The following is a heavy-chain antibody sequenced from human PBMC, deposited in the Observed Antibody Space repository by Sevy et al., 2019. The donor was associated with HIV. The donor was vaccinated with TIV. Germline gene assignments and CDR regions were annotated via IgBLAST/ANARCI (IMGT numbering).Heavy chain of an antibody. CDR2: IWYDGSNI. CDR1: GFMISTYG. Sequence: GGSLRLSCAASGFMISTYGMHWVRQAPGRGLEWVAVIWYDGSNINYRDSVKGRFIISRDNSKNTVFLDMNSLRAEDSAVYYCARDDRVAGGLGGYFNYGMDVWGQGTTVTVSS. D-gene: IGHD1-26*01. CDR3: ARDDRVAGGLGGYFNYGMDV. J-gene: IGHJ6*02. V-gene: IGHV3-33*01.